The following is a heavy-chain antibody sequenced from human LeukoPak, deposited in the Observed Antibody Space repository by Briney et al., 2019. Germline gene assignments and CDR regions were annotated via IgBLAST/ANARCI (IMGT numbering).Heavy chain of an antibody. J-gene: IGHJ4*02. CDR1: GGTFSSYA. CDR2: IIPIFGTA. CDR3: ARGRWLQPWGYFDY. V-gene: IGHV1-69*05. Sequence: SVKVSCKASGGTFSSYAISWVRQAPGQGLEWMGGIIPIFGTANYAQKFQDRVTITTDESTSTAYMELSSLRSEDTAVYYCARGRWLQPWGYFDYWGQGTLVTVSS. D-gene: IGHD5-24*01.